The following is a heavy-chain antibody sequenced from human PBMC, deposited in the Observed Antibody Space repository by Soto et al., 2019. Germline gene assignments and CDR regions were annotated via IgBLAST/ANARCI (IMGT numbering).Heavy chain of an antibody. J-gene: IGHJ4*02. CDR2: INMDGTST. Sequence: EVQLVESGGGLVQPGGSLRLSCVASGFTFSGDWMHWVRQAAGKGLVWVSRINMDGTSTNYADSVKGRFTISRDNAKNTLYLQMNGLRVDDTAVYYCARGPRGLYHHDYWGQGALVTVS. CDR3: ARGPRGLYHHDY. V-gene: IGHV3-74*01. D-gene: IGHD2-8*02. CDR1: GFTFSGDW.